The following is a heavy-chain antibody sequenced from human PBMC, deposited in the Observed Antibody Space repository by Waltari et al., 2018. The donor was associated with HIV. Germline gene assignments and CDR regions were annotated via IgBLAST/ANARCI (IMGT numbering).Heavy chain of an antibody. CDR2: IYYSGST. V-gene: IGHV4-39*01. J-gene: IGHJ6*02. Sequence: QLQLQASGPGLVKPSETLSLTCTVSGGSISSSSYYWGWIRQPPGKGLEWIGSIYYSGSTYYNPSLKSRVTISVDTSKNQFSLKLSSVTAADTAVYYCARQRASIFGVVTPYYGMDVWGQGTTVTVSS. D-gene: IGHD3-3*01. CDR3: ARQRASIFGVVTPYYGMDV. CDR1: GGSISSSSYY.